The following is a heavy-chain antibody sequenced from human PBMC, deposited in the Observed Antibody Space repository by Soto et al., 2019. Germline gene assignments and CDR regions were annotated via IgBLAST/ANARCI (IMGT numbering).Heavy chain of an antibody. Sequence: QVQLVQSGAEVKKPGSSVKVSCKASGGTFSNYGISWVRQAPGQGLEWMGGIIPTFGTANHAQKFQGRVTNTADESTSTAYMELSSLRSEDTAVYYCAREWPSTSTFGIWGQGTLVTVSS. D-gene: IGHD3-16*01. CDR3: AREWPSTSTFGI. CDR1: GGTFSNYG. J-gene: IGHJ4*02. CDR2: IIPTFGTA. V-gene: IGHV1-69*12.